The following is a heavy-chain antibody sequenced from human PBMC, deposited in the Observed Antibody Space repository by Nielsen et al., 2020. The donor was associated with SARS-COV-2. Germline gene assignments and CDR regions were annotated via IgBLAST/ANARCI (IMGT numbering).Heavy chain of an antibody. J-gene: IGHJ4*02. D-gene: IGHD5-12*01. V-gene: IGHV3-23*01. Sequence: GGSLRLSCAASGFTFNNYAMTWVRQAPGKGLEWVAVISGSGTSTYYADSVKGRFTISRDYSKNTLYLQMNSLRAEDTAVYYCARERVVAIDYWGQGTLVTVSS. CDR1: GFTFNNYA. CDR2: ISGSGTST. CDR3: ARERVVAIDY.